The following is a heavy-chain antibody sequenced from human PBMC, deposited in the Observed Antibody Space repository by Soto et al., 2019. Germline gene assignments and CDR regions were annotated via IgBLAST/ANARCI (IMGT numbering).Heavy chain of an antibody. CDR2: IYYSGST. Sequence: WETLSLTCTVSGGSISSYDWSWIRQPPGKGLEWIGYIYYSGSTNYNPSLKSRVTISVDTSKNQFSLKLSSVTAADTAVYYCARVPPWGSGSYSFDYWGQGTLVTVSS. CDR3: ARVPPWGSGSYSFDY. J-gene: IGHJ4*02. D-gene: IGHD3-10*01. CDR1: GGSISSYD. V-gene: IGHV4-59*01.